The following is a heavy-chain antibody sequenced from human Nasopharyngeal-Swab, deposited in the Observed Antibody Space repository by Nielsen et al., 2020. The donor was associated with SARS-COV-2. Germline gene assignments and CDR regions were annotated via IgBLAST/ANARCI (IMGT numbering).Heavy chain of an antibody. CDR2: ISGSGSTI. J-gene: IGHJ1*01. CDR3: ARDRFQH. V-gene: IGHV3-48*03. Sequence: WIRQPPGKGLEWVSYISGSGSTIYYADSVKGRFTISRDNAKNSLYLQMNSLRAEDTAVYYCARDRFQHWGQGTLVTVSS.